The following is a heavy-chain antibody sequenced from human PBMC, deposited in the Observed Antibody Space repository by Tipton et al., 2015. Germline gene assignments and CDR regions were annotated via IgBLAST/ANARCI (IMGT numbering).Heavy chain of an antibody. CDR1: AYSISSDYY. J-gene: IGHJ5*02. Sequence: TLSLTCAVSAYSISSDYYWGWIRQPPGKGLEWIGSISHSGNTYYNPSLKSRVTMSRDTSKNQFSLKLTSVTAADTAVYYCARSLFPETAGLENWFDPWGQGSLVTVSS. CDR2: ISHSGNT. D-gene: IGHD6-13*01. CDR3: ARSLFPETAGLENWFDP. V-gene: IGHV4-38-2*01.